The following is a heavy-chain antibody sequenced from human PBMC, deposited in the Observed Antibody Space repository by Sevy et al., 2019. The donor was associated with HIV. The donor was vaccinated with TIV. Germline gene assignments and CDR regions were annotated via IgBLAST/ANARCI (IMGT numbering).Heavy chain of an antibody. V-gene: IGHV2-5*01. Sequence: SGPTLVKPTQTLTLTCTFSGFSLYTSGEGVGWIRQPPGKALEWLAIIYWNDDRRASASVRSRVTITKDASKNQVALTMTNMDPVDTATYYCAHRGGRDWNDNWSHPWGQGTLVTVSS. J-gene: IGHJ5*02. CDR3: AHRGGRDWNDNWSHP. D-gene: IGHD1-1*01. CDR2: IYWNDDR. CDR1: GFSLYTSGEG.